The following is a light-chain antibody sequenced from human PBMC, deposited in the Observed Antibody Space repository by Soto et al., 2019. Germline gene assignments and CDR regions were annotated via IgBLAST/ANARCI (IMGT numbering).Light chain of an antibody. CDR1: QRVDDSH. V-gene: IGKV3-20*01. CDR2: GAS. CDR3: QQYRMSPNT. Sequence: EITLTQSTNTLSXXARAXPTLXGRXSQRVDDSHLAWYQLRPGQANRLIICGASKRATGITDRLSGSGSGTDSSLTIRGLKPEDFAVYYCQQYRMSPNTFGQGTRM. J-gene: IGKJ5*01.